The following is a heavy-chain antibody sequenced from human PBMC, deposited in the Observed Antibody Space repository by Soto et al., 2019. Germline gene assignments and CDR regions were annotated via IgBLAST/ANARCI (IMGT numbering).Heavy chain of an antibody. Sequence: GGSLRLSCAASGFTFSSYAMHWVRQAPGKGLEWVAVISYDGSNKYYADSVKGRFTISGDNSKNTLYLQMNSLRAEDTAVYYCARGYRSSPDYWGQGTLVTVSS. V-gene: IGHV3-30-3*01. J-gene: IGHJ4*02. CDR3: ARGYRSSPDY. CDR1: GFTFSSYA. D-gene: IGHD6-6*01. CDR2: ISYDGSNK.